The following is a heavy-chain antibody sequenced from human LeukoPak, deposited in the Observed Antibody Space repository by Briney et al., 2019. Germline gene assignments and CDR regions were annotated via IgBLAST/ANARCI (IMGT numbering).Heavy chain of an antibody. V-gene: IGHV4-59*01. Sequence: PSETLSLTCTVSGGSISSYYWSWIRQPRGKGLEWIGYIYYSGSTNYNPSLKSRVTISVDTSKNQFSLNLSSVTAADTAVYYCARGGGYSGYDFGYWGQGTLVTVSS. J-gene: IGHJ4*02. D-gene: IGHD5-12*01. CDR1: GGSISSYY. CDR2: IYYSGST. CDR3: ARGGGYSGYDFGY.